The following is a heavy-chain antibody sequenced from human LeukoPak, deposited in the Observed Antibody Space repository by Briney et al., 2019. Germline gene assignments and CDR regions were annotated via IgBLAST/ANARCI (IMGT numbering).Heavy chain of an antibody. J-gene: IGHJ3*01. CDR3: AKDIQLST. D-gene: IGHD5-24*01. CDR2: ITPSSYT. V-gene: IGHV3-11*03. CDR1: GFTFSDFY. Sequence: GGSLRLSCAASGFTFSDFYMSWIRQAPGKGLEWLSYITPSSYTNYADSVKGRFTISRDNAKNSLYLQMNSLRVEDTAMYFCAKDIQLSTWGLGTMVTVSS.